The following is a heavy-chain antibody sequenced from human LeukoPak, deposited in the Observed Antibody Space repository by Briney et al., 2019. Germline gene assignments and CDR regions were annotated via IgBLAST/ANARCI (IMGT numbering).Heavy chain of an antibody. Sequence: GSLRLSCAASGFTFSSYGMHWVRQAPGKGLEWVAVISYDGSNKYYADSVKGRFTISRDNSKNTLYLQMNSLRAEDTAVYYCAKEVQVERRKDGFDIWGQGTMVTVSS. J-gene: IGHJ3*02. D-gene: IGHD1-1*01. CDR1: GFTFSSYG. CDR2: ISYDGSNK. V-gene: IGHV3-30*18. CDR3: AKEVQVERRKDGFDI.